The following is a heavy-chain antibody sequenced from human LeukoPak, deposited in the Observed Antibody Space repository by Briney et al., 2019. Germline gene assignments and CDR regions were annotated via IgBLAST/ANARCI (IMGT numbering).Heavy chain of an antibody. CDR3: ALTAYYKVSYYYYMDV. J-gene: IGHJ6*03. CDR2: ISAYNGNT. D-gene: IGHD3-10*01. CDR1: GYTFTSYG. V-gene: IGHV1-18*01. Sequence: ASVKVSCKASGYTFTSYGISWVRQAPGQGLEWMGWISAYNGNTNYAQKFQGRVTMTTDTSTSTAYMELRSLRSDDTAVYYCALTAYYKVSYYYYMDVWGKGTTVTVSS.